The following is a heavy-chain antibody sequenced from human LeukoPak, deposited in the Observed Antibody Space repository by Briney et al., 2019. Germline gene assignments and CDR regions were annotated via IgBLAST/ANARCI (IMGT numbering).Heavy chain of an antibody. CDR1: GFTFSRYA. CDR2: IESSGATT. V-gene: IGHV3-23*01. Sequence: GGSLRLSCAASGFTFSRYAMSWARQAPGKGLEWVSLIESSGATTYYADSVKGRFTISRDDSKNTLYLQMNSLRAEDAALYYCARDTYGAPDSWGQGTLVTVSS. CDR3: ARDTYGAPDS. D-gene: IGHD4-17*01. J-gene: IGHJ4*02.